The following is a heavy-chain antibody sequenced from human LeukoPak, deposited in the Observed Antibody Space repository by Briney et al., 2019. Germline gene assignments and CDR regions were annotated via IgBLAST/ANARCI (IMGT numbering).Heavy chain of an antibody. CDR3: ARVHRSGWYSDY. D-gene: IGHD6-19*01. CDR1: GYTFTGYY. J-gene: IGHJ4*02. Sequence: ASVKVSCKASGYTFTGYYMHWVRQAPGQGLEWMGWINPNSGGTNYAQKFRGRVTMTRDTSISTAYMELSRLRSDDTAVYYCARVHRSGWYSDYWGQGTLVTVSS. V-gene: IGHV1-2*02. CDR2: INPNSGGT.